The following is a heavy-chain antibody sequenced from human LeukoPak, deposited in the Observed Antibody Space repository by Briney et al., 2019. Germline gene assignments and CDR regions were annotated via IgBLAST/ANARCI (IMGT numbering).Heavy chain of an antibody. V-gene: IGHV3-53*01. D-gene: IGHD1-26*01. CDR1: AFTVGSSY. Sequence: TGGSLRLSCAASAFTVGSSYMGWLRQAPGKGLEWVSVIYSGGSTYYADSMKGRFTLSRDNSKNTLYLQMNSLRAEDTAVYYCARLSGSYYEADYWGQGTLVTVSS. J-gene: IGHJ4*02. CDR2: IYSGGST. CDR3: ARLSGSYYEADY.